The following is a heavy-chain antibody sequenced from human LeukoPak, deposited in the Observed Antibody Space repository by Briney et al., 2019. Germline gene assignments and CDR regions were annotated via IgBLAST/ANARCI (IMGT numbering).Heavy chain of an antibody. CDR3: AELGITMIGGV. CDR1: GFTFSSYW. D-gene: IGHD3-10*02. Sequence: GGSLRLSCAASGFTFSSYWMSWVRQAPGKGLEWVANIKQDGSETKYVDSVKGRFTISRDNAKNSLYLQMNSLRAEDTAVYYCAELGITMIGGVWGKGTTVTISS. V-gene: IGHV3-7*01. J-gene: IGHJ6*04. CDR2: IKQDGSET.